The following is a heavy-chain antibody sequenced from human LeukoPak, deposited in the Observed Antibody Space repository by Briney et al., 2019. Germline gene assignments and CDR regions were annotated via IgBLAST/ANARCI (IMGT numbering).Heavy chain of an antibody. CDR3: VIWFGEGVY. V-gene: IGHV4-59*01. Sequence: SETLSLTCTVSGGSISSAYWNWIRQPPGKGLEWIGYIYYSGSTNYNPSLKSRVTISVDTSKNQFSLKLSSVTAADTAVYYCVIWFGEGVYWGQGTLVTVCS. D-gene: IGHD3-10*01. J-gene: IGHJ4*02. CDR1: GGSISSAY. CDR2: IYYSGST.